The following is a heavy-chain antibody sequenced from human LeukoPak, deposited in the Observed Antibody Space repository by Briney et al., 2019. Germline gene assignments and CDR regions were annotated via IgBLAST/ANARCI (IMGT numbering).Heavy chain of an antibody. CDR2: ISGSGGST. J-gene: IGHJ4*02. V-gene: IGHV3-23*01. Sequence: GGSLRLSCAASGFTFSSYTMSWVRQAPGKGLEWVSGISGSGGSTYYADSVKGRSTISRDNSKNTLWLQMNSLRAEDTAVYYCAKGSHFDYWGQGTLVTVSS. CDR1: GFTFSSYT. CDR3: AKGSHFDY.